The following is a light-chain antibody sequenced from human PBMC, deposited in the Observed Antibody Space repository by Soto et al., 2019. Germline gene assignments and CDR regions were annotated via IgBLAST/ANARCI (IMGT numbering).Light chain of an antibody. CDR3: QQYNNWPRT. CDR2: GSS. CDR1: QSIRTN. Sequence: EIVMTQSPATLSVSPGESATLSCRASQSIRTNLAWYQQKPGQVPRLLMYGSSTRATGIPARFSGSGSGTEFTLSISSLQSEDFAVYYCQQYNNWPRTFGQGTKVDIK. J-gene: IGKJ1*01. V-gene: IGKV3-15*01.